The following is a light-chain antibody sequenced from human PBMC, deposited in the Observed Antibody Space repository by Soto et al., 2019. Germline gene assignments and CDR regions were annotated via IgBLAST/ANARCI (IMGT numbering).Light chain of an antibody. J-gene: IGKJ2*01. CDR1: QSVLFKSNNKNY. CDR2: WSS. Sequence: DIVMTQSPDSLAVSLGERATINCKSSQSVLFKSNNKNYLGWYQQKQGQPPKLLISWSSTRESGVPDRFSGSGSGTDFTLTISSLQAEDVAVYSCQQYYTTPYTFGQGTKLEIK. V-gene: IGKV4-1*01. CDR3: QQYYTTPYT.